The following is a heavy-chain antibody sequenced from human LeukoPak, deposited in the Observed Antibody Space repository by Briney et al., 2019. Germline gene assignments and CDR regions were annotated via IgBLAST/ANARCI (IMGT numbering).Heavy chain of an antibody. J-gene: IGHJ6*02. D-gene: IGHD5-24*01. CDR3: ATHLRSTNTYIFFGLDV. CDR1: GFTFKDYG. V-gene: IGHV3-20*04. CDR2: INWNGGGT. Sequence: GGSLRLSCAATGFTFKDYGMHWVRQPPGKGLEWVSGINWNGGGTDYADSVKGRFTISRDNAKNSLYLQMTSLRPEVTALYYSATHLRSTNTYIFFGLDVWGQGTTVTVSS.